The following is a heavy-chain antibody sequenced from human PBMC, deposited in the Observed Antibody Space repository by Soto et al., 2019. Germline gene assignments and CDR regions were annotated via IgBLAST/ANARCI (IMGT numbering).Heavy chain of an antibody. J-gene: IGHJ4*03. V-gene: IGHV3-11*01. Sequence: PVVSRRRSCLSCVCSFGEYYLSLILQSPVKRLEWLSYISGSGHNIYYADSVKGRCTISRDNDKKTLYLHMNSLRVEDTAVYYCVSCFFD. CDR1: VCSFGEYY. CDR2: ISGSGHNI. CDR3: VSCFFD.